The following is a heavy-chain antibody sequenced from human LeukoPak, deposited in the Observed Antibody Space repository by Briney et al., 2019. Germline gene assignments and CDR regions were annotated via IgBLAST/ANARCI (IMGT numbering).Heavy chain of an antibody. D-gene: IGHD2-2*01. CDR2: IKQDGSEK. Sequence: GGSLRLSCAASGFTFSSYWMSWVRQAPGKGLEWVANIKQDGSEKYYVDSVKGRFTISRDNAKNSLYLQMNSLRAEDTAVYYCASERTVPAALYCYYYMDVWGKGTTVTVSS. V-gene: IGHV3-7*01. J-gene: IGHJ6*03. CDR3: ASERTVPAALYCYYYMDV. CDR1: GFTFSSYW.